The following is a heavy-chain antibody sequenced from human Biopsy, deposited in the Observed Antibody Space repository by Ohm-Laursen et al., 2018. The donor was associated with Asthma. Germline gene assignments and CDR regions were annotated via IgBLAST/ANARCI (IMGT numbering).Heavy chain of an antibody. CDR2: IDSRSFST. D-gene: IGHD3-3*02. Sequence: SLRLSCAASGVTFSDHYMSWIRQAPGKGLEWVSFIDSRSFSTTYADSVKGRFTISRDNAKNSLHLQMNSLRAEDTAVYYCARTFHFWSPYHAEHYQLWGQGTLVTVPS. CDR1: GVTFSDHY. CDR3: ARTFHFWSPYHAEHYQL. V-gene: IGHV3-11*06. J-gene: IGHJ1*01.